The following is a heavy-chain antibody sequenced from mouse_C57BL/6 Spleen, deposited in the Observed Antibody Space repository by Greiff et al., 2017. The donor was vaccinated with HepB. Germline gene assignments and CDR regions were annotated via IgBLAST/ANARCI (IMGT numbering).Heavy chain of an antibody. D-gene: IGHD1-1*01. CDR2: ISDGGSYT. CDR3: ARDRYYGSRYAMDY. J-gene: IGHJ4*01. Sequence: EVQLVESGGGLVKPGGSLKLSCAASGFTFSSYAMSWVRQTPEKRLEWVATISDGGSYTYYPDNVKGRFTISRDNAKNNLYLQMSHLKSEDTAMYYCARDRYYGSRYAMDYWGQGTSVTVSS. V-gene: IGHV5-4*01. CDR1: GFTFSSYA.